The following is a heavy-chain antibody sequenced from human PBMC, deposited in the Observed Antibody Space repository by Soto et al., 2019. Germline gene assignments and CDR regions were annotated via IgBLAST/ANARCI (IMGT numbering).Heavy chain of an antibody. J-gene: IGHJ1*01. CDR3: SRVSGPLYYYDRPFQH. V-gene: IGHV1-69*01. CDR2: IIPIFGTA. D-gene: IGHD3-22*01. Sequence: QVQLVQSGAEVKKPGSSVKVSCKASGGTFSSYAISWVRQAPGQGLEWMGGIIPIFGTANYAQKFQGRVTITADEPTSTAYMELSRLRSEDTAVYYCSRVSGPLYYYDRPFQHWGQGTLVTVSS. CDR1: GGTFSSYA.